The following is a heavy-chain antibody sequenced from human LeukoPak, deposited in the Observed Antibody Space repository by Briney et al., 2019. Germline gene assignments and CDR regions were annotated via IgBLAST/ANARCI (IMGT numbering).Heavy chain of an antibody. Sequence: PGRSLRLSCVASGFTFSSYAMHWVRQAPGKGLEWVAVISYDGSNKYYADSVKGRFTISRDNSKNTLYLQMNSLRAEDTAVYYCARALGVDWFDPWGQGTLVTVSS. V-gene: IGHV3-30*04. D-gene: IGHD3-10*01. J-gene: IGHJ5*02. CDR3: ARALGVDWFDP. CDR2: ISYDGSNK. CDR1: GFTFSSYA.